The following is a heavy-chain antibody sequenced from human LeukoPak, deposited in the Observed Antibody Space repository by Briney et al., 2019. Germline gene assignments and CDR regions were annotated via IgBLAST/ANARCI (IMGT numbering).Heavy chain of an antibody. D-gene: IGHD2-2*01. CDR3: TQLYRYGRNTTGKHSDFDY. J-gene: IGHJ4*01. V-gene: IGHV3-23*01. CDR1: GFTFSNYA. CDR2: ISGAGGRT. Sequence: GGSLRLSCAASGFTFSNYAMSWVRQAPGKGLEWVSAISGAGGRTYYADSVKGRFTISRDNAKNTLYLQMNSLRAEDTAVYPRTQLYRYGRNTTGKHSDFDYWGHGTPVTAS.